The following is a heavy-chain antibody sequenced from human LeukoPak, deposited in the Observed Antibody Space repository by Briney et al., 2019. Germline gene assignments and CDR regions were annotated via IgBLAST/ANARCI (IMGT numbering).Heavy chain of an antibody. CDR1: GFTFSSYS. J-gene: IGHJ4*02. D-gene: IGHD1-26*01. CDR2: ISSSSSYI. V-gene: IGHV3-21*01. Sequence: RTGGSLRLSCAASGFTFSSYSMNWVRQAPGKGLEWVSSISSSSSYIYYADSVQGRFTISRDNAKNSLYLQMNSLRVEDTAVYYCARRIVGPTSGGDYWGQGTPVTVSS. CDR3: ARRIVGPTSGGDY.